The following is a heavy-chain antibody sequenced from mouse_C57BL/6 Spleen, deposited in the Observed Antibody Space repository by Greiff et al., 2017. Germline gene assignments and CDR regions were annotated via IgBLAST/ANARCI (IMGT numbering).Heavy chain of an antibody. D-gene: IGHD2-12*01. CDR1: GYSFTSYY. CDR2: IYPGSGNT. CDR3: ASSDSYYPYYAMDY. J-gene: IGHJ4*01. Sequence: QVQLKQSGPELVKPGASVKISCKASGYSFTSYYIHWVKQRPGQGLEWIGWIYPGSGNTKYNEKFKGKATLTADTSSRTAYMQLSGLPSEDSAVYYCASSDSYYPYYAMDYWGQGTSVTVSS. V-gene: IGHV1-66*01.